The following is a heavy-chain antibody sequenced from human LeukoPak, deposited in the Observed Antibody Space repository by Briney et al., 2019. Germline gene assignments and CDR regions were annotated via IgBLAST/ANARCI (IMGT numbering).Heavy chain of an antibody. Sequence: APVKVSCKASGYTFTSYGISWVRQAPGQGLEWMGWISAYNGNTNYAQELQGRVTMTTDTSTSTAYMELRSLRSDDTAVYYCARDLLLYYYDSSGYYDYWGQGTLVTVSS. CDR3: ARDLLLYYYDSSGYYDY. V-gene: IGHV1-18*01. J-gene: IGHJ4*02. D-gene: IGHD3-22*01. CDR1: GYTFTSYG. CDR2: ISAYNGNT.